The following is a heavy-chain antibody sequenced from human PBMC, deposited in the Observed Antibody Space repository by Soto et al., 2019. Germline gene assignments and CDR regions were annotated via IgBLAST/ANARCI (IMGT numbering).Heavy chain of an antibody. J-gene: IGHJ4*02. D-gene: IGHD2-21*01. CDR1: GYTFIHYY. V-gene: IGHV1-46*01. CDR2: INPNGGST. Sequence: QVQLVQSGAEVKKPGASVKISCKASGYTFIHYYIHWVRQAPGQGLEWMAIINPNGGSTNYAQKFQGRVTVTSDTSTTTVSRGGNTLASDATAVYFGARSLLQGDCWGQGTRVNVSS. CDR3: ARSLLQGDC.